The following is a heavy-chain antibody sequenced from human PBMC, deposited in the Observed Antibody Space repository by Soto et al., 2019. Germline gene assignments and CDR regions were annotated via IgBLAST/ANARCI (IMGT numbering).Heavy chain of an antibody. V-gene: IGHV4-34*01. D-gene: IGHD1-26*01. CDR3: ARHHGSGRNIAGAAEF. CDR2: INHSGNT. J-gene: IGHJ4*02. Sequence: QVQLQQWGAGLLKPSETLSLTCAVYGKSLSGYYWSWIRQPPGKALEWIGEINHSGNTNYNPSLKSRVTISVDTAKNHLFLNLSSVTAADTAMYYCARHHGSGRNIAGAAEFWGKGTLVTVSS. CDR1: GKSLSGYY.